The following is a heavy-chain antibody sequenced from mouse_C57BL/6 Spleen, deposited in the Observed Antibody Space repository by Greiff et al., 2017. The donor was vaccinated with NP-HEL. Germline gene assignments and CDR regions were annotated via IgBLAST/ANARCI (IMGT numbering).Heavy chain of an antibody. Sequence: QVQLQQPGAELVKPGASVKMSCKASGYTFTSYWITWVKQRPGQGLEWIGDIYPGSGSTNYNEKFKSKATLTVDTSSSTAYMQLSSLTSEDSAVYYCASGTVVAYYAMDDWGHGTSVTVSS. V-gene: IGHV1-55*01. CDR1: GYTFTSYW. D-gene: IGHD1-1*01. J-gene: IGHJ4*01. CDR3: ASGTVVAYYAMDD. CDR2: IYPGSGST.